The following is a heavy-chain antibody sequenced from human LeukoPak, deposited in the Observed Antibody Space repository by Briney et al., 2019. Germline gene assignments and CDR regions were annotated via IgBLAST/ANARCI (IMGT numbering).Heavy chain of an antibody. CDR2: IYTSGST. CDR3: ARHETGGYYPNFDY. CDR1: GGSISSYY. D-gene: IGHD3-3*01. V-gene: IGHV4-4*09. Sequence: SETLSLTCTVSGGSISSYYWSWIRQPPGKGLEWIGYIYTSGSTNYNPSLKSRVTISVDTSKNQFSLKPSSVTAADTAVYYCARHETGGYYPNFDYRGQGTLVTVSS. J-gene: IGHJ4*02.